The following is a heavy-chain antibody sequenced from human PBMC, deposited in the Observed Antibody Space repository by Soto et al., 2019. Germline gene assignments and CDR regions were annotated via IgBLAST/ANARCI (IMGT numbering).Heavy chain of an antibody. CDR1: GGSISSTGYY. J-gene: IGHJ5*02. CDR2: IYYSGST. Sequence: TLSLTCTVSGGSISSTGYYWGWIRQPPGKGLEWIGSIYYSGSTSYNPSLQSRVTMSVDTSKNQLSLKVSSVTAADTAVYYYARLHCISPNCVPLDPWGQGTLVTVSS. D-gene: IGHD2-2*01. CDR3: ARLHCISPNCVPLDP. V-gene: IGHV4-39*01.